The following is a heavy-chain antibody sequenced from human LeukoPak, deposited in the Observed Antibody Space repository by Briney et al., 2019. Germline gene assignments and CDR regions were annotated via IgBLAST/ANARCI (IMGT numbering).Heavy chain of an antibody. V-gene: IGHV4-4*02. Sequence: SETLSLTCDVSGGSVTSTNWWTLVRQPPGKGLEWIGEVHLDGRTNYNPSLKSRLIMSMDLPENHISLKLTSVTAADTAVYYCAREGGFYRPLDYSGQGTLVTVSS. CDR3: AREGGFYRPLDY. CDR1: GGSVTSTNW. D-gene: IGHD3-3*01. J-gene: IGHJ4*02. CDR2: VHLDGRT.